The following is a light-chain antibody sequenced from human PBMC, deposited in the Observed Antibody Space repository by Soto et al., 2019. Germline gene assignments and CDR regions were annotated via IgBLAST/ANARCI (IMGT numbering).Light chain of an antibody. V-gene: IGKV1-5*03. CDR2: KAS. CDR3: QHYNSYSEA. CDR1: QSISSW. Sequence: VQMPQSPSTLSAAVGDRVXITXXASQSISSWVAWYQQKPGKAPKLLIYKASTLKSGVPSRFSGSGSGTEFTLTISSLQPDDFATYYCQHYNSYSEAFGQGTKVDI. J-gene: IGKJ1*01.